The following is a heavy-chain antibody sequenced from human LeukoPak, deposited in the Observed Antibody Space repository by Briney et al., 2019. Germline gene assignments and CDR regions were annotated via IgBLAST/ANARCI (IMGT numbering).Heavy chain of an antibody. J-gene: IGHJ5*02. CDR1: GFTFSSYA. V-gene: IGHV3-23*01. Sequence: PGGSLRLSCAASGFTFSSYAMSWVRQAPGRGLEWVSAISGSGGSTYYADSVKGRFTISRDNAKNSLYLQMNSLRAEDTAVYYCARAPSGRRGVVEPRVWFDPWGQGTLVTVSS. D-gene: IGHD3-16*01. CDR2: ISGSGGST. CDR3: ARAPSGRRGVVEPRVWFDP.